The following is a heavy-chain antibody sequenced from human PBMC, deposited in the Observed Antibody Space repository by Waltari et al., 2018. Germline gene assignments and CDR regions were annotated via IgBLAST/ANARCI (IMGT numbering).Heavy chain of an antibody. CDR3: ARERRAGTMIVVGYYFDY. CDR1: GGTFSSYA. V-gene: IGHV1-69*01. D-gene: IGHD3-22*01. Sequence: QVQLVQSGAEVKKPGSSVKVSCKASGGTFSSYAISWVRQAPGQGLEWMGGIIPIFGTANYAQKFQGRVTITADESTSTAYMELSSLRSEDTAVYYCARERRAGTMIVVGYYFDYWGQGTLVTVSS. CDR2: IIPIFGTA. J-gene: IGHJ4*02.